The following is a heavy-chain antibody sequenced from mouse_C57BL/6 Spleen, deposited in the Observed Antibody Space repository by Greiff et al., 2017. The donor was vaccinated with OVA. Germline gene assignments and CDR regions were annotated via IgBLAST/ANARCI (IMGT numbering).Heavy chain of an antibody. J-gene: IGHJ1*03. CDR1: GYTFTSYW. Sequence: QVQLQQPGAELVKPGASVKLSCKASGYTFTSYWMHWVKQRPGQGLEWIGMIHPNSGSTNYNEKFKGKATLTVDKSSSTAYMQLSSLTSEDSAVYYCAKMGLITTVVADWYFDVWGTGTTVTVSS. D-gene: IGHD1-1*01. CDR2: IHPNSGST. V-gene: IGHV1-64*01. CDR3: AKMGLITTVVADWYFDV.